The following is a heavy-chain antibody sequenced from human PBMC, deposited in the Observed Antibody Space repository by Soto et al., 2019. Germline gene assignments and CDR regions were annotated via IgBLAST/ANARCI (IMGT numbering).Heavy chain of an antibody. V-gene: IGHV1-18*01. D-gene: IGHD2-2*01. CDR3: ARLLSFRAVVPAAPYYYYYYGMDV. J-gene: IGHJ6*02. CDR1: GYTFTSYG. CDR2: ISAYNGNT. Sequence: ASVKVSCKASGYTFTSYGISWVRQAPGQGLEWMGWISAYNGNTNYAQKLQGRVTMTTDTSTSTAYMELRSLRSDDTAVYYCARLLSFRAVVPAAPYYYYYYGMDVWGQGTTVTVSS.